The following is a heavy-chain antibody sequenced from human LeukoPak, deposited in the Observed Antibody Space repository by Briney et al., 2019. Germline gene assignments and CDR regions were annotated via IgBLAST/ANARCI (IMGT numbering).Heavy chain of an antibody. D-gene: IGHD3-22*01. CDR3: ARGGDDSGLYFAY. Sequence: EGSVRVSCMASGDSFTGFYIHWGRQAPGQGLERMAWINPQRGATNYAQTLKGRNTTTRDRAISTAYMEVSTLRSDDTAVYYCARGGDDSGLYFAYWGQGTLVTVSS. J-gene: IGHJ4*02. V-gene: IGHV1-2*02. CDR1: GDSFTGFY. CDR2: INPQRGAT.